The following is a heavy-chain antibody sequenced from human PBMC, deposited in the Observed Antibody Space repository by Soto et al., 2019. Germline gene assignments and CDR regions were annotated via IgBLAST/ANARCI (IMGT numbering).Heavy chain of an antibody. J-gene: IGHJ4*02. CDR3: ARDSLLWFGHSTYYFDY. D-gene: IGHD3-10*01. CDR2: IIPIFGTA. V-gene: IGHV1-69*01. CDR1: GGTFSSYD. Sequence: QVQLVQSEAEVNNPGSSVKVSCTASGGTFSSYDISWVRQAPGQGLEWMGGIIPIFGTANYAQKFQGRVTITADESTSTAHMELSSLRSEDTAVYYCARDSLLWFGHSTYYFDYWGQGTLVTVSS.